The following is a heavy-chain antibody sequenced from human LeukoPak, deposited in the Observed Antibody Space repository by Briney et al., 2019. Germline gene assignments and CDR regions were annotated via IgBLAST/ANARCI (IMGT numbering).Heavy chain of an antibody. Sequence: SQTPSLTCALSGDSVSNNNGAWNWIRQSPSRGLEWLGRTYYRSQWYNDYARSVMSRISVDPDTSKNQFSLHLSSVTPDDTAVYYCAGGYAFDVWGQGTMVTVSS. J-gene: IGHJ3*01. V-gene: IGHV6-1*01. CDR2: TYYRSQWYN. CDR1: GDSVSNNNGA. CDR3: AGGYAFDV.